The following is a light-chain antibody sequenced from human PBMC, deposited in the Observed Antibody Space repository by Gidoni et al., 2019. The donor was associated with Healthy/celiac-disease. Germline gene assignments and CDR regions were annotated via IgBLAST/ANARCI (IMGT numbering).Light chain of an antibody. V-gene: IGKV1-39*01. Sequence: DIQMTQSPSSLSASVGDRFTIPCRASQSLSSYLNWYQQKPGKAPKLLLYAASSLQSGVPSRFSGSGSGTDFTLTISSLQPEDFATYYCQQSYSTPRTFGQGTKVEIK. J-gene: IGKJ1*01. CDR1: QSLSSY. CDR2: AAS. CDR3: QQSYSTPRT.